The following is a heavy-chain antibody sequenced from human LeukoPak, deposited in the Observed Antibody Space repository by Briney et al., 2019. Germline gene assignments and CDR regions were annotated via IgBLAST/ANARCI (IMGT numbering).Heavy chain of an antibody. CDR1: GGSISSSNW. CDR3: ARGPRRASKSAFDI. V-gene: IGHV4-4*02. CDR2: IYHSGST. Sequence: SETLSLTCAVSGGSISSSNWWSWVRQPPGKGLEWIGEIYHSGSTNYNPSLKSRVTISVDTSKNQFSLKLSSVTAADTAVYYCARGPRRASKSAFDIWGQGTMVTVSS. J-gene: IGHJ3*02.